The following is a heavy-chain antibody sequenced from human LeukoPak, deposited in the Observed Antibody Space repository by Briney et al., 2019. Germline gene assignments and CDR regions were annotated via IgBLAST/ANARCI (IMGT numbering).Heavy chain of an antibody. V-gene: IGHV5-51*01. D-gene: IGHD3-22*01. CDR2: IYPGDSDT. CDR3: ATPGRYYYDSSGFQTGLFDY. Sequence: GESLKISCKGSGYSFTNYWIGWVRQMPGKGLEWMGTIYPGDSDTRYSPSFQGQVTISADKSISTAYLQWSSLKASDTAMYYCATPGRYYYDSSGFQTGLFDYWGQGTLVTVSS. CDR1: GYSFTNYW. J-gene: IGHJ4*02.